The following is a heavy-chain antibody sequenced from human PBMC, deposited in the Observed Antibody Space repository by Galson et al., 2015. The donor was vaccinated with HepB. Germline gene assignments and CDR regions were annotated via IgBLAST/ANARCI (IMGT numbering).Heavy chain of an antibody. CDR2: ISGSSSSYT. J-gene: IGHJ1*01. Sequence: SLRLSCAASGFTFSDYYMSWVRQAPGKGLEWVSYISGSSSSYTNYADSVKGRFTISRDNAKNSLYLQMNSLRAEDTAVYYCAREVLSGSYHPAEYFQHWGQGTLVTVSS. V-gene: IGHV3-11*05. CDR3: AREVLSGSYHPAEYFQH. CDR1: GFTFSDYY. D-gene: IGHD1-26*01.